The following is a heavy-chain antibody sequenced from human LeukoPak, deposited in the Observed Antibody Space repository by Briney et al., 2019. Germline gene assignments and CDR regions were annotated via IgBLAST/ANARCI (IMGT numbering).Heavy chain of an antibody. CDR3: ARDLDSSGYYPVDY. D-gene: IGHD3-22*01. J-gene: IGHJ4*02. CDR2: ISSSSSYI. CDR1: GFTFSSYS. Sequence: GGSLILSCAASGFTFSSYSMNWVRQAPGKGLEWVSSISSSSSYIYYADSVKGRFTISRDNAKNSLYLQMNSLRAEDTAVYYCARDLDSSGYYPVDYWGQGTLVTVSS. V-gene: IGHV3-21*01.